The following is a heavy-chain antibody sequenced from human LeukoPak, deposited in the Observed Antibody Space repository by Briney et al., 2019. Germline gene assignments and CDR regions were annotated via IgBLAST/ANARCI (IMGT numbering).Heavy chain of an antibody. CDR3: AQRVLGYCSSTSCYKILGYYYYMDV. V-gene: IGHV3-23*01. D-gene: IGHD2-2*02. J-gene: IGHJ6*03. CDR2: ISGSGGST. Sequence: GGSLRLSCAASGFTFSNAWMSWVRQAPGKGLEWVSAISGSGGSTYYADSVKGRFTISRDNSKNTLYLQMNSLRAEDTAVYYCAQRVLGYCSSTSCYKILGYYYYMDVWGKGTTVTVSS. CDR1: GFTFSNAW.